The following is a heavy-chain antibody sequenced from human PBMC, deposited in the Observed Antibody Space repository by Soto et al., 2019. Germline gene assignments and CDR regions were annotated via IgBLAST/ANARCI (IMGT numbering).Heavy chain of an antibody. V-gene: IGHV1-18*01. CDR3: ARDQTRQHYDSTGYINY. CDR1: GYTFTSYG. D-gene: IGHD3-22*01. J-gene: IGHJ4*02. CDR2: ISAYNGNK. Sequence: ASVKVSCKASGYTFTSYGISWVRQAPGQGLEWMGWISAYNGNKRYAQKFQGRVTMTTDTSTSTAYIQLRSLRSDDTAVYYCARDQTRQHYDSTGYINYWGQ.